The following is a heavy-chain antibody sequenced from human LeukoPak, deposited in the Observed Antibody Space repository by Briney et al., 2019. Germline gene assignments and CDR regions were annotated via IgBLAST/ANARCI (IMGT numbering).Heavy chain of an antibody. Sequence: GGSLRLSCTASGFTFSNAWMSWVRQAPGKGLEWVGRIKSKTDGGTTDYAAPVKGRFTISRDDSKNTLYLQMNSLKTEDTAVYYCTTDFYSSSWYGGYWGQGTLVTVSS. V-gene: IGHV3-15*01. CDR2: IKSKTDGGTT. CDR3: TTDFYSSSWYGGY. D-gene: IGHD6-13*01. CDR1: GFTFSNAW. J-gene: IGHJ4*02.